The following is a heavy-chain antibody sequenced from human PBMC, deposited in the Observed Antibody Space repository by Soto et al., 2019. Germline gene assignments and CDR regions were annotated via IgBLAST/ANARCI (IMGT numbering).Heavy chain of an antibody. V-gene: IGHV4-34*01. CDR2: ISHSGTT. CDR3: ARTIYYDYLRGSYRDPRFDS. Sequence: SETLSLTCAVFGESFSDYYWSWIRQSPGKGLEWIGEISHSGTTNYNPSLKSRVTISVDTSKKQFSLKLTSVTAADTAMYYCARTIYYDYLRGSYRDPRFDSWGQGTLVTVSS. D-gene: IGHD3-16*02. J-gene: IGHJ4*02. CDR1: GESFSDYY.